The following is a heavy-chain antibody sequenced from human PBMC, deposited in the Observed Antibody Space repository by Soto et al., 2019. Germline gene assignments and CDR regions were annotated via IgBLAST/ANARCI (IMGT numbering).Heavy chain of an antibody. CDR3: ARKPDKRGYFEY. Sequence: QVQLQESGPGLVKPSQTLSLTCNVSGGSISRGGYYWSWIRHHPGKGLEWIGYIYYSGSTFYSPSLKSRVTISADTSKNLFTRNLSPVTAADTAVYLFARKPDKRGYFEYWGQGTLVSVPS. CDR1: GGSISRGGYY. J-gene: IGHJ4*02. CDR2: IYYSGST. V-gene: IGHV4-31*03. D-gene: IGHD2-15*01.